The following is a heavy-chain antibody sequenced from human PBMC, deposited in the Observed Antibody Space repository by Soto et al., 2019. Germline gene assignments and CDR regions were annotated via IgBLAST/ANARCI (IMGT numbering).Heavy chain of an antibody. CDR2: INHSGST. Sequence: SETLSLTCAAYGGSFSGYYWSWIRQPPGKGLEWIGEINHSGSTNYNPSLKSRVTISVDTSKNQFSLKLSSVTAADTAVYYCARPVGRRAFDIWGQGTMVTVSS. V-gene: IGHV4-34*01. D-gene: IGHD1-26*01. J-gene: IGHJ3*02. CDR1: GGSFSGYY. CDR3: ARPVGRRAFDI.